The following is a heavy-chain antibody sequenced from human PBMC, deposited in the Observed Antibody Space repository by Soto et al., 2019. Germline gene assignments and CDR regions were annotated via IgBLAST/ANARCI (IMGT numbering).Heavy chain of an antibody. J-gene: IGHJ4*02. V-gene: IGHV3-33*01. CDR1: GFTFSNFG. CDR3: ARDRGKDEAIDY. CDR2: IWHDGKNK. Sequence: QVQVVESGGGVVQPGTSLRLSCAASGFTFSNFGRHWVRQAPGKGLEWVAVIWHDGKNKYYADSVEGRFTISRDNSKNTLNLQVNSLRAEDTAVYYCARDRGKDEAIDYWGQGTLVIVSS.